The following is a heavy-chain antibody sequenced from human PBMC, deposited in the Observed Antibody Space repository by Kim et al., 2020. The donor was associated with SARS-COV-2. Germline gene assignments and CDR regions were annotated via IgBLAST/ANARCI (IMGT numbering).Heavy chain of an antibody. CDR1: GYSFTSYW. J-gene: IGHJ3*02. CDR2: IYPGDSDT. CDR3: ARHGGSSWYINAFDI. Sequence: GESLKISCKGSGYSFTSYWIGWVRQMPGKGLEWMGIIYPGDSDTRYSPSFQGQVTISADKSISTAYLQWSSLKASDTAMYYCARHGGSSWYINAFDIWGQGTMVTVSS. V-gene: IGHV5-51*01. D-gene: IGHD6-13*01.